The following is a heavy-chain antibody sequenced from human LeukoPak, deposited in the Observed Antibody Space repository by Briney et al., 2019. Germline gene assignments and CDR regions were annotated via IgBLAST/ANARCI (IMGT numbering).Heavy chain of an antibody. J-gene: IGHJ5*02. D-gene: IGHD2-2*01. CDR2: INHSGST. CDR3: ARFRRATRIVAAATGFDP. V-gene: IGHV4-34*01. CDR1: GGSFSGYY. Sequence: SETLSLTCAVYGGSFSGYYWSWLRQPPGKGLEGIGEINHSGSTNYNPSLTSRVTISVDTSKNQYSLTLRSVTPAATAVYYCARFRRATRIVAAATGFDPWGQGTLVTVS.